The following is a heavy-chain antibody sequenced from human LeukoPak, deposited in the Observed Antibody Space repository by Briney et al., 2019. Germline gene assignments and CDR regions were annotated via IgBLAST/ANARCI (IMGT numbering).Heavy chain of an antibody. Sequence: ASVKVSCKASGYTFTSYDINWVRQATGQGLEWMGRMNPNSGNTGYAQRFQGRVTMTRNTSISTAYMELSSLRSEDTAVYYCARGRYCSGGSCSNWFDPWGQGTLVTVSS. CDR2: MNPNSGNT. CDR1: GYTFTSYD. J-gene: IGHJ5*02. CDR3: ARGRYCSGGSCSNWFDP. D-gene: IGHD2-15*01. V-gene: IGHV1-8*01.